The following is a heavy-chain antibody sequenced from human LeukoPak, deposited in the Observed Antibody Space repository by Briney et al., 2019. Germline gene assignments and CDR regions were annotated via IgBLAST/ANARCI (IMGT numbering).Heavy chain of an antibody. CDR2: IYHSGST. J-gene: IGHJ4*02. CDR1: GYSISSGYY. CDR3: ARLTPGDY. Sequence: SETLSLTCAVSGYSISSGYYWGWIRQPPGKGPEWIGSIYHSGSTYYSPSLKSRVTISVDTSKNQFSLKLSSVTAADTAVYYCARLTPGDYWGQGTLVTVSS. V-gene: IGHV4-38-2*01. D-gene: IGHD3-10*01.